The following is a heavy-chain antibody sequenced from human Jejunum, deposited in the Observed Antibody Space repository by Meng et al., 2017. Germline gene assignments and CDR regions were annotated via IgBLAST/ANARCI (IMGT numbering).Heavy chain of an antibody. V-gene: IGHV3-9*01. Sequence: SLKISCTASGFSFGDYVMHWVRQAPGKGLEWVSSISWDSGTIAYSDSVKGRFTISRDNVKNSLFLQMNSLKAEDTALYYCAKDTDYCGSDCYTFDYWGQGTLVTVSS. CDR1: GFSFGDYV. D-gene: IGHD2-21*02. CDR3: AKDTDYCGSDCYTFDY. CDR2: ISWDSGTI. J-gene: IGHJ4*02.